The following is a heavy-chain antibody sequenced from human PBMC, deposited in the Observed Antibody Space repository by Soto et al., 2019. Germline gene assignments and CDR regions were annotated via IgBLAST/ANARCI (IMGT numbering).Heavy chain of an antibody. CDR2: IYYSGST. CDR3: ARGEILTGYPPGRVWFDP. D-gene: IGHD3-9*01. V-gene: IGHV4-31*03. CDR1: GGSISSGGYY. J-gene: IGHJ5*02. Sequence: QVQLQESGPGLVKPSQTLSLTCTVSGGSISSGGYYWSWIRQHPGNGLEWIGYIYYSGSTYNPSLKSRVTISVDTSKNQVSLKLSSVTAADTAVYYCARGEILTGYPPGRVWFDPWGQGTLVTVSS.